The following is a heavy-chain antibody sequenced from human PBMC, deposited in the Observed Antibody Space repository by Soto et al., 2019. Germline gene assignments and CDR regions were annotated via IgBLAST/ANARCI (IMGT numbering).Heavy chain of an antibody. CDR1: GFTFSNYW. J-gene: IGHJ6*03. V-gene: IGHV3-74*01. CDR2: INADGSST. CDR3: ASLYYYYYMDV. Sequence: PGGSLRLSCAASGFTFSNYWMHWVRQAPGKGLVWVSRINADGSSTSYVDSVKGRFTISRDNAENTVYLQMNSLRAEDTAIYYCASLYYYYYMDVWGKGTTVTVSS.